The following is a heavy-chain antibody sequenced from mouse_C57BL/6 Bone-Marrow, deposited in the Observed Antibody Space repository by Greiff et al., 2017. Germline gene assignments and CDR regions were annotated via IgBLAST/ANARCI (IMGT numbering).Heavy chain of an antibody. CDR3: AIGDGNYGTWFAY. D-gene: IGHD2-1*01. J-gene: IGHJ3*01. Sequence: VKLVESGAELVKPGASVKVSCKASGYTFTSYWLHWVKQRPGQGLEWIGRIHPSDSDTNYNQKFKGKATLTVDKSSSTAYMQLSSLTSEDSAVYYCAIGDGNYGTWFAYWGQGTLVTVSA. CDR2: IHPSDSDT. V-gene: IGHV1-74*01. CDR1: GYTFTSYW.